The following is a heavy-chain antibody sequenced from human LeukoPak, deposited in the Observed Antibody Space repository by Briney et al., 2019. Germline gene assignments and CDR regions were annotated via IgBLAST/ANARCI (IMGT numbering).Heavy chain of an antibody. CDR3: ARILGGSSWYLFYYYMDV. Sequence: GASVKVSCKASGYTFTSYDINWVRQATGQGLEWMGWMNPNSGNTGYAQKFQGSVTMTRNTSISTAYMELSSLRSEDTAVYYCARILGGSSWYLFYYYMDVWGKGTTVTVSS. D-gene: IGHD6-13*01. J-gene: IGHJ6*03. CDR1: GYTFTSYD. CDR2: MNPNSGNT. V-gene: IGHV1-8*01.